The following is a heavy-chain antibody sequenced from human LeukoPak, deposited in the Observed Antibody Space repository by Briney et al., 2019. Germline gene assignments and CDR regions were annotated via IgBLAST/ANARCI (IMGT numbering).Heavy chain of an antibody. CDR3: ARDRYDRADAFDI. D-gene: IGHD3-16*02. CDR1: GYTFTSYY. Sequence: ASVNASCMASGYTFTSYYMHWVRQAPGQGLEWMGIINPSGGSTSYAQKFQGRVTMTRDTYTSTVYMELSSLRSEDTAVYYCARDRYDRADAFDIWGQGTMVTVSS. CDR2: INPSGGST. J-gene: IGHJ3*02. V-gene: IGHV1-46*01.